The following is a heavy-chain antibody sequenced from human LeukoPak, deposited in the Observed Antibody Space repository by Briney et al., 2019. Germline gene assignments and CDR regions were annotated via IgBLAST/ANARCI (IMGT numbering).Heavy chain of an antibody. Sequence: GASVKVSCKASGYTFTRYDINWVRQATGQGLEWMGWMNPNRGDTGYAQKFQGRVTITRNTSISTAYMELSSLRSEDTAVYYCARGQRSTYCSGGSCYDDYYYYYMDVWGKGTTVTISS. CDR2: MNPNRGDT. V-gene: IGHV1-8*03. D-gene: IGHD2-15*01. CDR3: ARGQRSTYCSGGSCYDDYYYYYMDV. CDR1: GYTFTRYD. J-gene: IGHJ6*03.